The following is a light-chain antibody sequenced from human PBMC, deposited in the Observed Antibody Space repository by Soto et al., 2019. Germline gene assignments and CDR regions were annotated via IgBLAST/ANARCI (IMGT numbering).Light chain of an antibody. V-gene: IGLV1-51*01. J-gene: IGLJ1*01. CDR3: GTWDTSLSAYV. CDR1: SSNIGNNY. Sequence: QSVLTQPPSVSAAPGQKVTISCSGSSSNIGNNYVSWYQQLPGTAPKLLIYDNNKRPSGIPDRLSHSKSGTSATLGITGLQTGDEADYYCGTWDTSLSAYVFGTGTKLTVL. CDR2: DNN.